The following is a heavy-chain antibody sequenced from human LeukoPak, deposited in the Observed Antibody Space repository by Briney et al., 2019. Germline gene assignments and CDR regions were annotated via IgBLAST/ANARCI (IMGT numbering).Heavy chain of an antibody. Sequence: SETLSLTCTVSGGSISSSSYYWSWIRQPPGKGLEWIGYIYYSGSTNYNPSLKSRVTISVDTSKNQFSLKLSSVTAADTAVYYCARELYGDLNYFDYWGQGTLVTVSS. CDR2: IYYSGST. CDR3: ARELYGDLNYFDY. V-gene: IGHV4-61*01. CDR1: GGSISSSSYY. J-gene: IGHJ4*02. D-gene: IGHD4-17*01.